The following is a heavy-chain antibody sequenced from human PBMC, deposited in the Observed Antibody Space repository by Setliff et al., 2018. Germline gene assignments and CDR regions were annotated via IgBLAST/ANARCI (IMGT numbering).Heavy chain of an antibody. Sequence: SETLSLTCTVSGGSINSGGYYWSWIRQHPGKGLEWIGYIYYSGSTYYNPSLKSRVTISVDTSKNQFSLKLSSVTAADTAVYYCARGKIRITMIVVPTGGAFDIWGQGTMVTVSS. V-gene: IGHV4-31*03. J-gene: IGHJ3*02. CDR3: ARGKIRITMIVVPTGGAFDI. CDR2: IYYSGST. CDR1: GGSINSGGYY. D-gene: IGHD3-22*01.